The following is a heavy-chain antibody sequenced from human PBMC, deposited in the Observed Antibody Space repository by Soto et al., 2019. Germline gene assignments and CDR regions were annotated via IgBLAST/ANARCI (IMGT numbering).Heavy chain of an antibody. V-gene: IGHV4-39*01. CDR2: IYYSGST. D-gene: IGHD6-19*01. CDR1: GGSISSSSYY. J-gene: IGHJ4*02. Sequence: QLQLQESGPGLVKPSETLSLTCTVSGGSISSSSYYWGWIRQPPGKGLEWIGSIYYSGSTYYNPSLRSRVTISVDTSKNQSSLKLSSVTAADTAVYYCARHQGKQSLVTYYFDYWGQGTLVTVSS. CDR3: ARHQGKQSLVTYYFDY.